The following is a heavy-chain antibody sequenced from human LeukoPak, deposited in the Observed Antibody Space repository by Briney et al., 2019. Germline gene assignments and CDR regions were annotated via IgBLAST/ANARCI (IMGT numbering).Heavy chain of an antibody. V-gene: IGHV4-4*07. CDR2: IYTSGST. J-gene: IGHJ5*02. D-gene: IGHD3-3*01. CDR1: GGSISSYY. CDR3: ARERDETYYDFWSGYPWGLNWFDP. Sequence: SETLSLTCTVSGGSISSYYWSWIRQPAGKGLEWIGRIYTSGSTNYNPSLKSRVTMSVDTSKNQFSLKLSSVTAADTAVYCCARERDETYYDFWSGYPWGLNWFDPWGQGTLVTVSS.